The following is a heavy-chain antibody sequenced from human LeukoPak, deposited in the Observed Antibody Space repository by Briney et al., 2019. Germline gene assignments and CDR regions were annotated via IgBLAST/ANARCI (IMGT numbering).Heavy chain of an antibody. CDR3: ARDNDFWSGYGLYYYYYMDV. J-gene: IGHJ6*03. V-gene: IGHV3-48*01. CDR2: ISSISSTI. CDR1: GFTFSSYS. Sequence: GGSLRLSCAASGFTFSSYSMNWVRQAPGKGLEWVSYISSISSTIYYADSVKGRFTISRDNAKNSLYLQMNSLRAEDTAVYYCARDNDFWSGYGLYYYYYMDVWGKGTTVTVSS. D-gene: IGHD3-3*01.